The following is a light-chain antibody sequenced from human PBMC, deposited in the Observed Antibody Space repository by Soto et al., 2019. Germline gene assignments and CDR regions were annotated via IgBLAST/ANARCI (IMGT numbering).Light chain of an antibody. CDR3: QQGFNWPT. V-gene: IGKV3-11*01. Sequence: ENVLTQYPATLSLSPGERATLSCRASQSVRSYFAWYQQKPGQAPRLVIYNAVNRATGIPARFSGSGSVTDFTITISSLEPEDLAVYYCQQGFNWPTFGGGTKVEIK. J-gene: IGKJ4*01. CDR1: QSVRSY. CDR2: NAV.